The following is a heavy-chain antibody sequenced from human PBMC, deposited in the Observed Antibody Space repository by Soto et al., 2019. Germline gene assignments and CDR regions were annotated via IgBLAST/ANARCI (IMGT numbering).Heavy chain of an antibody. J-gene: IGHJ4*02. CDR2: IYHSGST. Sequence: SETLSLTCAVSGDSISRSYWWSWVRQLPGKGLEWIGEIYHSGSTNYNPSLKSRVTISVDTSKNQFSLKLSSVTAADTAVYYCARRYGGTFDYWGQGTLVTVSS. V-gene: IGHV4-4*02. CDR3: ARRYGGTFDY. D-gene: IGHD2-15*01. CDR1: GDSISRSYW.